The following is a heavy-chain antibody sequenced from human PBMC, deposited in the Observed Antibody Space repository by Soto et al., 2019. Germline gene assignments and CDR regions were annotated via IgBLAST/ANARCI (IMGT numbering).Heavy chain of an antibody. CDR3: ARGYSSSSGGGFDY. CDR1: GGSISSYY. Sequence: QVQLQESGPGLVKPSETLSLTCTVSGGSISSYYWSWIRQPPGKGLEWIGYIYYSGSTNYNPSLKSRVTISVDTSKNQFSLKLSSVTAADTAVYYCARGYSSSSGGGFDYWGQGTLVTVSS. CDR2: IYYSGST. J-gene: IGHJ4*02. D-gene: IGHD6-6*01. V-gene: IGHV4-59*01.